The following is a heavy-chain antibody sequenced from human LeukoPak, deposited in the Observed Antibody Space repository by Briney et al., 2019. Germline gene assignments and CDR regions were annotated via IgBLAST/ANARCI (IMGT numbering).Heavy chain of an antibody. J-gene: IGHJ4*02. CDR2: ISSSGSTI. V-gene: IGHV3-11*04. D-gene: IGHD1-26*01. Sequence: GGSLRLSCAASGFTFSDYYMSWIRQAPGKGLEWVSYISSSGSTIYYADSVKGRFTISRDNAKNSLYLQMNSLRAEDTAVYYCVLSSRSGSNRLSYFDYWGQGTLVTVSS. CDR1: GFTFSDYY. CDR3: VLSSRSGSNRLSYFDY.